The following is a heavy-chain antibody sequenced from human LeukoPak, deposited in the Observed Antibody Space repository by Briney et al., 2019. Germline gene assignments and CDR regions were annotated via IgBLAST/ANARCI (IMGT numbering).Heavy chain of an antibody. CDR3: ARELSERYSFYYYGMDV. CDR1: GFIFDSHA. CDR2: ITSGGSSV. Sequence: GGSLRLSCAASGFIFDSHAMNWVRQAPGKGLEWLSYITSGGSSVNYADSVEGRFTVSRDNAKNSLYLQMSGLTVEDTAIYYCARELSERYSFYYYGMDVWGQGTTVTVSS. D-gene: IGHD5-24*01. J-gene: IGHJ6*02. V-gene: IGHV3-48*03.